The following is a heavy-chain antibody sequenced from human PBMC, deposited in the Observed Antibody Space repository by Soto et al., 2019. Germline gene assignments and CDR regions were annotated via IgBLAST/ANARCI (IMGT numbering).Heavy chain of an antibody. D-gene: IGHD2-21*02. V-gene: IGHV1-2*04. CDR2: INPNSVGT. CDR1: GYTFTDYF. J-gene: IGHJ3*02. CDR3: ARSRPVGHIVVVTARGAFDI. Sequence: QVQLVQSGAEVKKPGASVKVSCKASGYTFTDYFIHWVRQAPGQGLEWMGWINPNSVGTNYARKFQGWVTMTRDTSISTAYMELSRLRSDDTAVYYCARSRPVGHIVVVTARGAFDIWGQGTMVTVSS.